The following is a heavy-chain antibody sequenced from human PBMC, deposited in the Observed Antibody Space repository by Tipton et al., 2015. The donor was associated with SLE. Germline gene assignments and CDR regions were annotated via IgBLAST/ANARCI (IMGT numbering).Heavy chain of an antibody. D-gene: IGHD5-18*01. V-gene: IGHV3-9*01. Sequence: SLRLSCAASGFTFKNYAMPWVRQVPGKGLAWVSGIGWNSGSIGYVDSVKGRFTISRDNAKDSLYLQMNSLRVEDTALYYCARDRGGLVDTGMIEYWGQGTLVTVSS. CDR3: ARDRGGLVDTGMIEY. J-gene: IGHJ4*02. CDR2: IGWNSGSI. CDR1: GFTFKNYA.